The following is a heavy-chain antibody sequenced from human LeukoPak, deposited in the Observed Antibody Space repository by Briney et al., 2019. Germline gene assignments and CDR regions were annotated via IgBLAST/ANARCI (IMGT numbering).Heavy chain of an antibody. V-gene: IGHV4-34*01. CDR2: INHSGST. D-gene: IGHD5-24*01. Sequence: SETLSLTCAVYGGSFSGYYWSWIRQPPGKGLEWIGEINHSGSTNYNPSLKSRVTISVDTSKNQFSLKLSSVTAADTAVYYCARQRTEMATKTPSDYWGQGTLVTVSS. CDR1: GGSFSGYY. CDR3: ARQRTEMATKTPSDY. J-gene: IGHJ4*02.